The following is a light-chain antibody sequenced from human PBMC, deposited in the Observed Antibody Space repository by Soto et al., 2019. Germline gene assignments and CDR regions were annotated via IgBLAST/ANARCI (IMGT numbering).Light chain of an antibody. CDR2: DVS. J-gene: IGLJ1*01. CDR3: SSYTSSSRV. Sequence: QSALTQPASVSGSPGQSITISCTGTSSDVGGYNYVSWYQQHPGKAPKLMIYDVSNRPSGVSNRFSGSKSGNTASLTISGLQAEDEADYYCSSYTSSSRVFGTGNKMTVL. CDR1: SSDVGGYNY. V-gene: IGLV2-14*01.